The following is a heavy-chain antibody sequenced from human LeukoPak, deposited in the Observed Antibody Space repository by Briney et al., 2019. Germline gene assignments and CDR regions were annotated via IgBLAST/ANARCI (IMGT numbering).Heavy chain of an antibody. D-gene: IGHD2/OR15-2a*01. CDR1: GYTFTAYY. V-gene: IGHV1-2*02. Sequence: ASVKVSCKASGYTFTAYYIPWGRQAPGQGLDWMVWINPNSGAQNYAQNFQGRVNMTADTSISAAYLDLSRLRSDDSAVYYCARDPIVQAGYYYGMDVWGQGTTVTVSS. J-gene: IGHJ6*02. CDR3: ARDPIVQAGYYYGMDV. CDR2: INPNSGAQ.